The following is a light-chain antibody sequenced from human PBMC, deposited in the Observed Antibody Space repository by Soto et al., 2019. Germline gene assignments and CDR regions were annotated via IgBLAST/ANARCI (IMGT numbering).Light chain of an antibody. J-gene: IGLJ3*02. V-gene: IGLV4-69*01. Sequence: QSVLTQSPSASASLGASVKLTCTLSSGHSSYAIAWHQQQPEKGPRYLMNLNSDGSHTKGDGIPDRFSGSSSGAERYLTISSLQSEDEADYYCQTWATGIRVFGGGTKVTVL. CDR1: SGHSSYA. CDR3: QTWATGIRV. CDR2: LNSDGSH.